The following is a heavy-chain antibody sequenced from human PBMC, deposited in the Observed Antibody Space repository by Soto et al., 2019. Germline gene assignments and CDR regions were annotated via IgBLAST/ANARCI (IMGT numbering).Heavy chain of an antibody. CDR1: GGSVSSRNYY. J-gene: IGHJ5*02. CDR2: LYYSGST. CDR3: ARGRLPSPNLRFDP. D-gene: IGHD2-2*01. V-gene: IGHV4-61*01. Sequence: PSETLSLTCTVSGGSVSSRNYYWSWIRQPPGKGLEWIGYLYYSGSTNYNPSLKSRVTTSADASKNQFSLKLSSVTAADTAVYYCARGRLPSPNLRFDPWGQGILVTVSS.